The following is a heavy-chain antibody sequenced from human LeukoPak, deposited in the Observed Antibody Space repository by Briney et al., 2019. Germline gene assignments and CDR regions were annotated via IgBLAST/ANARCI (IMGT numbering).Heavy chain of an antibody. CDR3: ARHYYDSSGLDY. D-gene: IGHD3-22*01. CDR2: ISYDGSNK. J-gene: IGHJ4*02. Sequence: GRSLRLSCAASGFTFSSYGMHWVRQAPGKGLEWVAVISYDGSNKYYADSVKGRFTISRDNSKNTLYLQMNSLRAEDTAVYYCARHYYDSSGLDYWGREPWSPSPQ. CDR1: GFTFSSYG. V-gene: IGHV3-30*03.